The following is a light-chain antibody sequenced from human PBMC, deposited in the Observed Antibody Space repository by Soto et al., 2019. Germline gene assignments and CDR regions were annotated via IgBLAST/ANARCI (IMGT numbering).Light chain of an antibody. CDR3: QQRSDWPLT. Sequence: EIVLTQSPATLSLSPGESATLSCRASQSVSSYLAWYQQKPGQAPRLLIYDASNRATGIPARFSGSGSGTDFTLAISSLEPEDFALYYCQQRSDWPLTFGGGTKVEI. V-gene: IGKV3-11*01. CDR2: DAS. CDR1: QSVSSY. J-gene: IGKJ4*01.